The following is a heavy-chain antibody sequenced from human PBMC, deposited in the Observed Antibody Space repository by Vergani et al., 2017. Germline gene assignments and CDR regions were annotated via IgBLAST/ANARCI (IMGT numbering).Heavy chain of an antibody. V-gene: IGHV4-30-2*01. J-gene: IGHJ5*02. CDR2: IYHSGST. D-gene: IGHD3-10*02. CDR3: ARLYGRSENWFDP. Sequence: LQLQESGSGLVKPSQTLSLICAVSGGSISSGGYSWSWIRQPPGKGLEWIGYIYHSGSTYYNPSLKSRVTISVDRAKNQFSLKLSSVTAADTAVYYCARLYGRSENWFDPWGQGTLVTVSS. CDR1: GGSISSGGYS.